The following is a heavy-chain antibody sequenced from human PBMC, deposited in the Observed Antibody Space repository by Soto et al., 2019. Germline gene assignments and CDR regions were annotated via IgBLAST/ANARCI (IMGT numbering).Heavy chain of an antibody. V-gene: IGHV3-23*01. D-gene: IGHD3-16*01. CDR3: AKGPILGEWPPTGFDF. CDR2: ISATGGST. Sequence: PGGSLRLSCAASGFTFSNYALNWVRQAPGKGLEWVSLISATGGSTYYADSVQGRFTISRDNSKSTLYLQMNSLRAEDTAVYYFAKGPILGEWPPTGFDFWGQGTRDTVS. J-gene: IGHJ4*02. CDR1: GFTFSNYA.